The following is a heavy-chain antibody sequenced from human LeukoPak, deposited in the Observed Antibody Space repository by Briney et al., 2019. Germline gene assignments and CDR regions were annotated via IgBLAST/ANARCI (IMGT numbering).Heavy chain of an antibody. V-gene: IGHV4-4*02. Sequence: TSETLSLTCAVSGGSISSSNWWSWVRPPPGKGLEWIGEIYHSGSTNYNPSLKSRVTISVDKSKNQFSLKLSSVTAADTAVYYCASCSSDNWFDPWGQGTLVTVSS. J-gene: IGHJ5*02. D-gene: IGHD6-6*01. CDR2: IYHSGST. CDR3: ASCSSDNWFDP. CDR1: GGSISSSNW.